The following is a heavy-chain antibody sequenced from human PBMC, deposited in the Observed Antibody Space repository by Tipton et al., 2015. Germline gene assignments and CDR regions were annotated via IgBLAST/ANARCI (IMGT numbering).Heavy chain of an antibody. CDR3: AKERSYYSFWSGYYQGAFDS. CDR2: IWYDGNDK. Sequence: SLRLSCAAAGFTFSNYGMHWVRQAPGKGLEWVPLIWYDGNDKLYADSVKGRFSISRDNSKNTLYLRVNSLRAEDTAVYYCAKERSYYSFWSGYYQGAFDSWGQGTLVTVSS. J-gene: IGHJ4*02. D-gene: IGHD3-3*01. CDR1: GFTFSNYG. V-gene: IGHV3-33*06.